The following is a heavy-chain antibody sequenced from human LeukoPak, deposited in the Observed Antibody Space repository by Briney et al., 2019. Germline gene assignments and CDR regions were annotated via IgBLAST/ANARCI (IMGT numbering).Heavy chain of an antibody. V-gene: IGHV3-21*03. D-gene: IGHD6-13*01. CDR3: ARVSSPYYFDY. CDR2: ISSGSNYI. J-gene: IGHJ4*02. CDR1: GFAFSTYT. Sequence: PGGSLRLSCAASGFAFSTYTMNWVRQAPGKGLEWVSYISSGSNYIYYADSVKGRFTISRDNAKNSLYLQMNSLRAEDTATYYCARVSSPYYFDYWGQGTLVTVSS.